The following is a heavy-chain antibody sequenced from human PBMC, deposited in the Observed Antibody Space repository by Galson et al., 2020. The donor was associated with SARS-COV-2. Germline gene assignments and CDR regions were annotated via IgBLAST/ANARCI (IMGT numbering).Heavy chain of an antibody. D-gene: IGHD3-10*01. V-gene: IGHV4-4*07. CDR3: ARSRGGGDYSFDY. CDR2: IYSSGST. J-gene: IGHJ4*02. Sequence: SETLSLTCPVPGGSISSYYWSWTRQPAGKGLEWIGRIYSSGSTNYNPTLKSRVTLSVDTSKNQFSLKLSSVTAADTAVYYCARSRGGGDYSFDYWGQGTLVTVSS. CDR1: GGSISSYY.